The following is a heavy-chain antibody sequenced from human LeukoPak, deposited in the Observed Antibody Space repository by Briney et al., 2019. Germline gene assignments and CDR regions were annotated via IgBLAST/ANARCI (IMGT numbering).Heavy chain of an antibody. V-gene: IGHV1-8*01. CDR2: MNPNSGNT. J-gene: IGHJ4*02. D-gene: IGHD3-22*01. Sequence: ASVKVSCEASGYTFTSYDINWVRQAPGQGLEWMGWMNPNSGNTGYAQKFQGRVTLTRNTSISTAYMELSSLRSEDTAVYYCARATIRYDSSGYYFDSWGQGALVTVSS. CDR3: ARATIRYDSSGYYFDS. CDR1: GYTFTSYD.